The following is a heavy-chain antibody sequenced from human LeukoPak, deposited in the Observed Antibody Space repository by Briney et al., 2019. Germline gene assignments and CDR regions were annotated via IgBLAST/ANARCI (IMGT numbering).Heavy chain of an antibody. V-gene: IGHV3-30*04. CDR3: ARGGSDSSGYEDY. Sequence: GGSLRLSCAASGFTFSSYAMHWVRQAPGKGLEWVAVISYDGSNKYYADSVKGRFTISRDNSKNTLYLQMNSLRAEDTAVYYCARGGSDSSGYEDYWGQGTLVTVSS. D-gene: IGHD3-22*01. J-gene: IGHJ4*02. CDR2: ISYDGSNK. CDR1: GFTFSSYA.